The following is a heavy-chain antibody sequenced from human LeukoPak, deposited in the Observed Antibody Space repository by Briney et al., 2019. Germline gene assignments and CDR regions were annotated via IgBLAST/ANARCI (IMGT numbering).Heavy chain of an antibody. CDR2: IIPIFGTA. Sequence: VASVKVSCKASGGTFSSYAISWVRQAPGQGLEWMGGIIPIFGTANYAQKFQGRVTITADESTSTAYMELSSLRSEDTAVYYCASLEASRYYYYGMDVWGQGTTVTVSS. CDR1: GGTFSSYA. D-gene: IGHD2-21*01. J-gene: IGHJ6*02. CDR3: ASLEASRYYYYGMDV. V-gene: IGHV1-69*13.